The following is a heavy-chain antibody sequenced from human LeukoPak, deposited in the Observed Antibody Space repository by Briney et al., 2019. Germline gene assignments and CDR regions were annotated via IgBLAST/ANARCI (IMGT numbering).Heavy chain of an antibody. CDR1: GYTFTDYY. Sequence: GASVKVSCKASGYTFTDYYFHWVRQAPGQGLEWMGWINPNSGGTNYAQKFQGRVTMTRDTSISTAYMELSGLTSDDTAVCYCARNRYGYNFGYWAQGTLVTVSS. CDR2: INPNSGGT. CDR3: ARNRYGYNFGY. J-gene: IGHJ4*02. V-gene: IGHV1-2*02. D-gene: IGHD5-24*01.